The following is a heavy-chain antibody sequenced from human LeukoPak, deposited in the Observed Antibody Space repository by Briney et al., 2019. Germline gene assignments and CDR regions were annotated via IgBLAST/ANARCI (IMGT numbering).Heavy chain of an antibody. V-gene: IGHV4-39*07. Sequence: PSETLSLTCTVSGGSISSSSYYWGWIRQPPGKGLEWIGSIYYSGSTYYNPSLKSRVTISVDTSKNQFSLKLSSVTAADTAVYYCARELAGTRYYYYGMDVWGQGTTVTVSS. CDR2: IYYSGST. J-gene: IGHJ6*02. CDR3: ARELAGTRYYYYGMDV. D-gene: IGHD6-13*01. CDR1: GGSISSSSYY.